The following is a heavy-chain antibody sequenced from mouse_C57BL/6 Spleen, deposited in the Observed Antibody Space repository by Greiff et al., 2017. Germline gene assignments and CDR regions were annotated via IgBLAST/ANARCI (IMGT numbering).Heavy chain of an antibody. CDR2: IHPTRGST. CDR3: ARPTEAYYAMDY. V-gene: IGHV1-64*01. CDR1: GYTFPSYW. D-gene: IGHD1-1*01. J-gene: IGHJ4*01. Sequence: QVQLQQPGAELVKPGASVKLSCKASGYTFPSYWMHWVKPRPGPGLEWIGMIHPTRGSTNYNEKFTRQATLTVDKSSSTADMQLSSLTAEDSAVYYCARPTEAYYAMDYWGQGTSGTVSS.